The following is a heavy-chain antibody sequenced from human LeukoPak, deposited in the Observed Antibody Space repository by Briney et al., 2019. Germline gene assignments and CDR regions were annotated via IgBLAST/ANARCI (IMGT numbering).Heavy chain of an antibody. D-gene: IGHD6-6*01. CDR3: ARVGIAARGFDY. J-gene: IGHJ4*02. CDR2: IYYSGST. V-gene: IGHV4-59*01. CDR1: GGSISSYY. Sequence: SETLSLTCTVSGGSISSYYWSWIRQPPGKGLEWIGYIYYSGSTNYNPSLKSRVTISVDTSKNQFSLKLSSVTAADTAVYYCARVGIAARGFDYWGQGTLVTVSS.